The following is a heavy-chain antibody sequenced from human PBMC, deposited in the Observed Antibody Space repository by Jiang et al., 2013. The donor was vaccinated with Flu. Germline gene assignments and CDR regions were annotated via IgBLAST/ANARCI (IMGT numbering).Heavy chain of an antibody. V-gene: IGHV3-30-3*01. CDR2: ISYDGSNK. D-gene: IGHD2/OR15-2a*01. CDR1: GFTFSSYA. CDR3: ARDLSSYYARPDY. J-gene: IGHJ4*02. Sequence: VQLVESGGGVVQPGRSLRLSCAASGFTFSSYAMHWVRQAPGKGLEWVAVISYDGSNKYYADSVKGRFTISRDNSKNTLYLQMNSLRAEDTAVYYCARDLSSYYARPDYWGQGTLVTVSS.